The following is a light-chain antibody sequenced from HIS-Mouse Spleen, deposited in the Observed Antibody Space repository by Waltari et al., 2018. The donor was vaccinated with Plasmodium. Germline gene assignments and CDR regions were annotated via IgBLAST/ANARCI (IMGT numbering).Light chain of an antibody. J-gene: IGKJ2*01. CDR3: QQYDNLPYT. Sequence: DIQMTQSPSSLSASVGDRVTITCKASQDISNYLNWYQQKPGKAPKLLIYAASNLETGVPSRFSGSGSRTDFTFTISSLQPEDIATYYCQQYDNLPYTFGQGTKLEIK. CDR1: QDISNY. V-gene: IGKV1-33*01. CDR2: AAS.